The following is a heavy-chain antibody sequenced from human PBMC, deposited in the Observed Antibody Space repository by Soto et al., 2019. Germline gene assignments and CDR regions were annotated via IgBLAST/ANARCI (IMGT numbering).Heavy chain of an antibody. D-gene: IGHD6-6*01. CDR2: INHSGST. CDR1: GGSFSGYY. J-gene: IGHJ4*02. Sequence: PSETLSLTCAVYGGSFSGYYWSWIRQPPGKGLEWIGEINHSGSTNYNPSLKSRVTISVDTSKNQFSLKLSSVTAADTAVYYCARGRMYIAARSSYFDYWGQGTLVTVSS. V-gene: IGHV4-34*01. CDR3: ARGRMYIAARSSYFDY.